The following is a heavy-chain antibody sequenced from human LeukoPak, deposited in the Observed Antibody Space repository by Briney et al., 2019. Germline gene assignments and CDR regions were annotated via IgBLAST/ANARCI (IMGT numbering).Heavy chain of an antibody. CDR1: EFTFSSYS. J-gene: IGHJ6*03. V-gene: IGHV3-48*01. D-gene: IGHD3-10*01. Sequence: TGGSLRLSCAASEFTFSSYSMHWVRQAPGKGLEWVSYISSSSIKYYADSVKGRFTISRDNAKNSLFLEMNSLRAEDTAVYYCARDLVRSYYYYMDVWGKGTTVTVSS. CDR3: ARDLVRSYYYYMDV. CDR2: ISSSSIK.